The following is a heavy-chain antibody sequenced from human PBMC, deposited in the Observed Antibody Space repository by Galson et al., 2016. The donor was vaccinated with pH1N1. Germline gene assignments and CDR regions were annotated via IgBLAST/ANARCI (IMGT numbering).Heavy chain of an antibody. V-gene: IGHV1-8*01. CDR3: ARGPVYWYFDL. J-gene: IGHJ2*01. CDR1: GYTLTSYD. CDR2: MNPNNGNA. Sequence: SVKVSCKASGYTLTSYDINWVRQATGQGLEWMGWMNPNNGNADYAPKFQGRVTLTRNASINTAYMELSSLTSEDTPVYYCARGPVYWYFDLWGRGTPVIVSS.